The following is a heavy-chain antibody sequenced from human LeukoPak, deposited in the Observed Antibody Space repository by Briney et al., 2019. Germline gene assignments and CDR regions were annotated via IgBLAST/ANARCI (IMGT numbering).Heavy chain of an antibody. J-gene: IGHJ3*02. V-gene: IGHV3-23*01. Sequence: GGSLRLSCAASGFTFLTYAMSWVRQAPGKGLQWVSVIRDSGASTYYADSVKGRFTISRDNSKNTLYLHMNSLRAEDRAVYYCAKAGRSGWYPGWPFDIWGQGTMVTVSS. D-gene: IGHD6-19*01. CDR2: IRDSGAST. CDR1: GFTFLTYA. CDR3: AKAGRSGWYPGWPFDI.